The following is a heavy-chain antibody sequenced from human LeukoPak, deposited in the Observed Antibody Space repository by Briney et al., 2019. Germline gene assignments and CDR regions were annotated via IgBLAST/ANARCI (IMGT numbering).Heavy chain of an antibody. CDR2: ISGSASST. J-gene: IGHJ4*02. V-gene: IGHV3-23*01. CDR3: ARVRRSALAGDY. Sequence: GGSLRLSCAASGFTFSNYAMSWVRQAPGKGLEWVSAISGSASSTYHADSVKGRFAISRDNSKNTLYLQMSSLRADDTAVYYCARVRRSALAGDYWGQGTLVTVSS. CDR1: GFTFSNYA.